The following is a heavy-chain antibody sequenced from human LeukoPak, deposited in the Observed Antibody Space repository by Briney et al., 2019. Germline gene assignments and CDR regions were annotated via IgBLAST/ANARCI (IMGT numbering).Heavy chain of an antibody. D-gene: IGHD6-13*01. CDR1: GYTFTGYY. J-gene: IGHJ4*02. CDR3: ASLYSSSWYYFDY. CDR2: INPNSGGT. Sequence: GASVKVSCKASGYTFTGYYMHWVRQAPGQGLEWMGWINPNSGGTNYAQKFQGRVSMTRDTSISTAYMELSRLRYDDTAVYYCASLYSSSWYYFDYWGQGTLVTVSS. V-gene: IGHV1-2*02.